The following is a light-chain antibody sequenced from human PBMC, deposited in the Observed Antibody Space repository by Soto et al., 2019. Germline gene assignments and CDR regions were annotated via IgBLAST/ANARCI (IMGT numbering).Light chain of an antibody. J-gene: IGLJ1*01. CDR1: SSDVGGYNY. CDR2: EVN. Sequence: QSVLTQPPSASGSPGQSVAISCTGTSSDVGGYNYVSWYQQHPGKAPKLMIYEVNKRPSGVPDRFSGSKSGNTASLTVSGLQAEDEADDYRRPYAGSSNVFGTGTKSPS. CDR3: RPYAGSSNV. V-gene: IGLV2-8*01.